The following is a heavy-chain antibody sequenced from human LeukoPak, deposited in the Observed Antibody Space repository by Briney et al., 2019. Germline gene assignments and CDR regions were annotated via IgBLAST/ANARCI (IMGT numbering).Heavy chain of an antibody. V-gene: IGHV1-2*02. J-gene: IGHJ3*02. D-gene: IGHD3-16*01. Sequence: GASVKVSCRASGYXFTGYYMHWVRQAPGQGLEWLGWINPNSGGTNYAQKFQGRVTMTRDTSISTAYMELSRLRSDDTAVYYCARDNPNHYGSDAFDIWGQGTMVTVSS. CDR1: GYXFTGYY. CDR2: INPNSGGT. CDR3: ARDNPNHYGSDAFDI.